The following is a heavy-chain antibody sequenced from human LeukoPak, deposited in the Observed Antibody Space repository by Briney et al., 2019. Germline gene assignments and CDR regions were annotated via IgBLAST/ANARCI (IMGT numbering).Heavy chain of an antibody. CDR3: ARDTNWIGGSWFDP. D-gene: IGHD1-20*01. CDR2: ISAYNGNT. Sequence: ASVKVSCKASGYTFTSYGISWVRQAPGQGLEWMEWISAYNGNTNYAQKLQGRVTMTTDTSTSTAYMELRSLRSDDTAVYYCARDTNWIGGSWFDPWGQGTLVTVSS. CDR1: GYTFTSYG. V-gene: IGHV1-18*01. J-gene: IGHJ5*02.